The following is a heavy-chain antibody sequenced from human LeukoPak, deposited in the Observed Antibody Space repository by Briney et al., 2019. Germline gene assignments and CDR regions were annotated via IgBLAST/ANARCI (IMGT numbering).Heavy chain of an antibody. V-gene: IGHV3-7*04. J-gene: IGHJ4*02. CDR3: TRVGYIDEGIDY. CDR1: GFPFSSYW. Sequence: PGGSLRLSCVASGFPFSSYWMTWVRQAPGKGLEWVANIKQDGSKKSYVDSVKGRFTISRGNVKNSLYLQMNSLRAEGTAIYYCTRVGYIDEGIDYWGQGTLVTVSS. CDR2: IKQDGSKK. D-gene: IGHD5-24*01.